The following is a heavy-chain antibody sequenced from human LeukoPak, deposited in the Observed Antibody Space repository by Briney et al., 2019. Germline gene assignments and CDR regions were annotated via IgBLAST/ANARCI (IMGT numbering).Heavy chain of an antibody. J-gene: IGHJ4*02. V-gene: IGHV3-30*02. CDR2: IWYDGSNK. Sequence: GGSLRLSCAASGFTFSSYGMHWVRQAPGKGLEWVAVIWYDGSNKYYADSVKGRFTISRDNSKNTLYLQMNSLRAEDTAVYYCAKGEAQQLVLDYWGQGTLVTVSS. CDR3: AKGEAQQLVLDY. D-gene: IGHD6-13*01. CDR1: GFTFSSYG.